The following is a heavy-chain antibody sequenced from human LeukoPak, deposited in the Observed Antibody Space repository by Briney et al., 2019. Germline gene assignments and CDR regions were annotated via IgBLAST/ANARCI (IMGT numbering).Heavy chain of an antibody. CDR1: GGTFSSYA. J-gene: IGHJ4*02. V-gene: IGHV1-18*01. Sequence: RRASVKVSCKASGGTFSSYAISWVRQAPGQGLEWMGWISAYNGNTNYAQKLQGRVTMTTDTSTSTAYMELRSLRSDDTAVYYCARDLTSGSYDYWGQGTLVTVSS. CDR3: ARDLTSGSYDY. D-gene: IGHD1-26*01. CDR2: ISAYNGNT.